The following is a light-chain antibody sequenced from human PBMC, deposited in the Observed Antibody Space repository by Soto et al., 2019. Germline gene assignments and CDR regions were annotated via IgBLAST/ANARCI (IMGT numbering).Light chain of an antibody. J-gene: IGKJ5*01. CDR2: GAS. V-gene: IGKV3D-15*01. CDR1: QSVSSN. Sequence: EIVMTQSPATLSVSPGERATLSCTASQSVSSNLAWYQQKLGQAPRLLIYGASTRATGIPARFSGSGSGTEFTLTISSLQSEDFAVYYCQQYNNWPITFGQGTRLEIK. CDR3: QQYNNWPIT.